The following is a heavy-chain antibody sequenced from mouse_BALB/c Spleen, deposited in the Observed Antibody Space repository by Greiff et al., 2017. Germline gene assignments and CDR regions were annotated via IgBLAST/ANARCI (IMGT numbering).Heavy chain of an antibody. Sequence: KLVESGGGLVQPGGSRKLSCAASGFTFSSFGMHWVRQAPEKGLEWVAYISSGSSTIYYADTVKGRFTISRDNPKNTLFLQMTSLRSEDTAMYYCARSVDRAMDYWGQGTSVTVSS. CDR1: GFTFSSFG. CDR3: ARSVDRAMDY. V-gene: IGHV5-17*02. D-gene: IGHD1-1*01. CDR2: ISSGSSTI. J-gene: IGHJ4*01.